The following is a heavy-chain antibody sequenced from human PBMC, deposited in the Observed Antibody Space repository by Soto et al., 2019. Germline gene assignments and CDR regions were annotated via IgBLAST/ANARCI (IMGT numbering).Heavy chain of an antibody. J-gene: IGHJ4*02. CDR3: ARIQFCGGDCYTHGY. V-gene: IGHV2-26*01. Sequence: QVTLKESGPVLVKPTETLTLTCTVSGFSLSNARLGVSWIRQPPGKALEWLAHIFSNDEKSYSTSLKCRLTISKDTSNSQVVLTMTNMDPVDTATYYCARIQFCGGDCYTHGYWGQGTLVTVSS. CDR2: IFSNDEK. CDR1: GFSLSNARLG. D-gene: IGHD2-21*02.